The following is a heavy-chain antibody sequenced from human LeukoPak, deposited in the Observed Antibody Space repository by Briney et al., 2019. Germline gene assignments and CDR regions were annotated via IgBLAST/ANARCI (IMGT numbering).Heavy chain of an antibody. CDR3: ARGNGDLLD. CDR2: IVNSGST. CDR1: GASISYHY. Sequence: SETLSLTCTVSGASISYHYWNWVRQPPGKGLEWIGSIVNSGSTNYNPSLKSRVTISVDTSQNHFSLKLSSVTSADTAVYYCARGNGDLLDWGQGTLVTVSS. D-gene: IGHD1-26*01. V-gene: IGHV4-59*11. J-gene: IGHJ4*02.